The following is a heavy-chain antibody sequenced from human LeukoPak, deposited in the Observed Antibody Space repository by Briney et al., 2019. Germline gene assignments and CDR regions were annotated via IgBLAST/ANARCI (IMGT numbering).Heavy chain of an antibody. Sequence: SETLSLTCTVSGGSISSGGYYWSWIRQPPGKGLEWIGSIYYSGSTYYNPSLKSRVTISVDPSKSQFSLNLSSMTAGDTAVYYCARHLRYCGGDCPFDYWGQGIVVTVSS. V-gene: IGHV4-39*01. D-gene: IGHD2-21*01. CDR3: ARHLRYCGGDCPFDY. J-gene: IGHJ4*02. CDR2: IYYSGST. CDR1: GGSISSGGYY.